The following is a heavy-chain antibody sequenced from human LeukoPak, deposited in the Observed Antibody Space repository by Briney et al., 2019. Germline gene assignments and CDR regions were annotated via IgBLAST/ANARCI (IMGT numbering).Heavy chain of an antibody. CDR3: AGHHPRNTVDF. CDR1: GGSISSYY. CDR2: ISDIGSI. V-gene: IGHV4-59*08. D-gene: IGHD2/OR15-2a*01. J-gene: IGHJ4*02. Sequence: PSETLSLTRTVSGGSISSYYWSWIRQPPGKGLGWIAYISDIGSINYNPSLKSRVTISLDTSKNQFSLKLSSVTAADTAVYYCAGHHPRNTVDFWGQGTLVTVSS.